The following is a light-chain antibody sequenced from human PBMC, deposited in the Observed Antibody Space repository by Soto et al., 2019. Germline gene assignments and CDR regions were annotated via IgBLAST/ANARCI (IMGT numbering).Light chain of an antibody. CDR3: QQCRNWPLT. CDR2: DAS. V-gene: IGKV3-15*01. CDR1: QNVYNS. J-gene: IGKJ4*01. Sequence: DIVMTQSPATLSVSPGEGATLSCKASQNVYNSLAWYQQRPGQPPRLLIYDASTRATGISARFSGSGYGTEFTLTISSLQSEDFAVYFCQQCRNWPLTFGGGTKVDIK.